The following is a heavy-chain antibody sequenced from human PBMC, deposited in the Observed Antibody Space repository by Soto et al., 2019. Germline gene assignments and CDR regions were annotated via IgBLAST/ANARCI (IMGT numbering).Heavy chain of an antibody. D-gene: IGHD3-10*01. CDR2: IYWDDDK. CDR1: GFSLSGSGVG. Sequence: QITLKESGPTLVKPTQTLTLTCTFSGFSLSGSGVGVGWIRQPPGKALEWLALIYWDDDKRYSQSLKSRLTHXKXTXXNQVVLTMTNMVPVDTATYYCAHGLLLWFGEPFDCWGQGTLVTVSS. CDR3: AHGLLLWFGEPFDC. V-gene: IGHV2-5*02. J-gene: IGHJ4*02.